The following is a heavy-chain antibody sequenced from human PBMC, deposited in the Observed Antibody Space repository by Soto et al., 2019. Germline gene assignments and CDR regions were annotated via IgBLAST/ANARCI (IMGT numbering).Heavy chain of an antibody. CDR2: IWYDGSNK. CDR3: ARLDY. V-gene: IGHV3-33*01. J-gene: IGHJ4*02. Sequence: GGSLRLSCAASGFTFSSYGMHWVRQAPGKGLGWVAVIWYDGSNKYYADSVKGRFTISRDNSTNRLYLQMNSLRAEDTAVYYCARLDYWGQGTLVTVSS. CDR1: GFTFSSYG.